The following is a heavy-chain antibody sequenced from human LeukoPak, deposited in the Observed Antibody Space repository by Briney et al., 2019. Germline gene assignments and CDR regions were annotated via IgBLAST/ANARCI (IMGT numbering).Heavy chain of an antibody. CDR2: IYYSGST. Sequence: PSETLSLTCTVSGGSISSYYWSWIRQPPGKGLEWIGYIYYSGSTNYNPSLKSRVTISLDTSKNQFSLKLTSVTAADTAVYYCAREDFYYGMDVWGQGTTVTISS. J-gene: IGHJ6*02. CDR1: GGSISSYY. D-gene: IGHD2/OR15-2a*01. CDR3: AREDFYYGMDV. V-gene: IGHV4-59*01.